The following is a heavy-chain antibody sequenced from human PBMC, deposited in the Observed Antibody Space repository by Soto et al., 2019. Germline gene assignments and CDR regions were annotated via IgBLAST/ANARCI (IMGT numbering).Heavy chain of an antibody. Sequence: SGGSLRLSCAASGFTVSSNFMSWVRQAPGKGLEWVSVLYSGGGTYYADSVKGRFTISRDDSKNTLHLQMNSLRADDTAIYYCARVNPPYPWGQGTLVTVSS. CDR3: ARVNPPYP. V-gene: IGHV3-53*01. J-gene: IGHJ5*02. CDR1: GFTVSSNF. CDR2: LYSGGGT.